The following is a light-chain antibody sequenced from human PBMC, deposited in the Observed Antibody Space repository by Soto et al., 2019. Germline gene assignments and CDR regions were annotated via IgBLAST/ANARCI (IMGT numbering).Light chain of an antibody. CDR3: QQFNGYPHT. CDR1: QDISSA. V-gene: IGKV1-13*02. CDR2: GAS. J-gene: IGKJ3*01. Sequence: AIQLTQSPSSLSASVGDRVTITCRASQDISSALAWYQQKPGQSPKLLIYGASSLESGVPSRFSGSGSGTDFTLPISSLQPEDFATYYCQQFNGYPHTFGPGTRVDIK.